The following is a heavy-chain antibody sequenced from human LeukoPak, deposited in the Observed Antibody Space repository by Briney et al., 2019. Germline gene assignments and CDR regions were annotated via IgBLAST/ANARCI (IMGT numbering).Heavy chain of an antibody. V-gene: IGHV4-34*01. CDR2: INHGGST. Sequence: SETLSLTCAVFSGSFSGYYWSWIRQPPGKGLEWIGEINHGGSTNYNPSLKSRVTISLDTSKNQFSLKLSSVTAADTAVYYCARMGEYFDWLLLAYWGQGTLVTVSS. D-gene: IGHD3-9*01. CDR1: SGSFSGYY. CDR3: ARMGEYFDWLLLAY. J-gene: IGHJ4*02.